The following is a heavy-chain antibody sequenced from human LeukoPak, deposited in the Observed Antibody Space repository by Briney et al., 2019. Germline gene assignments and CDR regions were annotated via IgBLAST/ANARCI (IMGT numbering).Heavy chain of an antibody. D-gene: IGHD2-8*01. CDR1: GFTFSSYA. CDR3: AKVVYYERGGFDY. J-gene: IGHJ4*02. CDR2: ISYDGSNK. V-gene: IGHV3-30*04. Sequence: GRSLRLSCAASGFTFSSYAMHWVRQAPGKGLEWVAVISYDGSNKYYADSVKGRFTISRDNSKNTLYLQVNSLRAEDAAVYFCAKVVYYERGGFDYWGQGTLVTVSS.